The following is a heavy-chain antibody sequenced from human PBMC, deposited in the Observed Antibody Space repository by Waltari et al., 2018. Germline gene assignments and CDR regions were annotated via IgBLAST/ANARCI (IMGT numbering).Heavy chain of an antibody. Sequence: QVQLVESGGGEVQPGTSMGLPCSAVGTPFSSYALHWVRQAPGKGLEWVALKTNDGNTKSYGDSVKGRFTISRDNSKKTMLLQMNSLRAEDTAVYYCAKIGAHNWKDPWSFDLWGQGTTVTVSS. CDR2: KTNDGNTK. V-gene: IGHV3-30*18. D-gene: IGHD1-1*01. J-gene: IGHJ3*01. CDR3: AKIGAHNWKDPWSFDL. CDR1: GTPFSSYA.